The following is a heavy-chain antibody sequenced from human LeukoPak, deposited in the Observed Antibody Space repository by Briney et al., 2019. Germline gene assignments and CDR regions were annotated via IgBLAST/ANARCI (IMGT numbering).Heavy chain of an antibody. CDR2: IKQDGSEQ. CDR1: GFTFSNYW. J-gene: IGHJ4*02. Sequence: GGSLSLSCAVSGFTFSNYWMSWVRQAPGKGLEWVANIKQDGSEQLYVDSVKSRFTISRDNAKNPLYLQMNSLTAEDTAVYYCARDVIVAAPVADYWGQGTLVTVSS. D-gene: IGHD1-26*01. V-gene: IGHV3-7*01. CDR3: ARDVIVAAPVADY.